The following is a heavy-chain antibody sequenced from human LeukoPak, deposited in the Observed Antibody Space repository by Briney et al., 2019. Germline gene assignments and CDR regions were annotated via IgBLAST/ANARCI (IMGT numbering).Heavy chain of an antibody. Sequence: PGGSLRLSCAASGFTFSSYSMNWVRQAPGKGLEWVSYISSSSSTIYYADSVKGRFTISRDNAKNSLYLQMNSLRAEDTAVYYCARDERITMIVVVITEVNFDYWGQGTLVTVST. CDR1: GFTFSSYS. V-gene: IGHV3-48*01. CDR3: ARDERITMIVVVITEVNFDY. J-gene: IGHJ4*02. CDR2: ISSSSSTI. D-gene: IGHD3-22*01.